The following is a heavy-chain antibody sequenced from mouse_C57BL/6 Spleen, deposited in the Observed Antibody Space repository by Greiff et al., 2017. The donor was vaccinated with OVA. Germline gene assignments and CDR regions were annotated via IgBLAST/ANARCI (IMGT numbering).Heavy chain of an antibody. D-gene: IGHD1-1*01. CDR1: GYSITSGYY. Sequence: EVKLQESGPGLVKPSQSLSLTCSVTGYSITSGYYWNWIRQFPGNKLEWMGYISYDGSNNYNPSLKNRISITRDTSKNQFFLKLNSVTTEDTATYYCARAGSSYLFDYWGQGTTLTVSS. V-gene: IGHV3-6*01. CDR3: ARAGSSYLFDY. J-gene: IGHJ2*01. CDR2: ISYDGSN.